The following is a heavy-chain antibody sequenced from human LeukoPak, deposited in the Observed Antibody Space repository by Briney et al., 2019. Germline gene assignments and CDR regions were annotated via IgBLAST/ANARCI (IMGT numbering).Heavy chain of an antibody. CDR3: ARDNPDYDFWSGYYTMWFDP. D-gene: IGHD3-3*01. CDR2: IKQDGSEK. V-gene: IGHV3-7*01. CDR1: GFTFSSYW. J-gene: IGHJ5*02. Sequence: PGGSLRLSCAASGFTFSSYWMSWVRQAPGKGLEWVANIKQDGSEKYYVDSVKGRFTISRDNAKNSLYLQMNSLRAEDTAVYYCARDNPDYDFWSGYYTMWFDPWGQGTLVTVSS.